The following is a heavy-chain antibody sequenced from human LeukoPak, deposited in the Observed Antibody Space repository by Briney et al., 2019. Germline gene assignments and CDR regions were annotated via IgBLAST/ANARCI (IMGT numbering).Heavy chain of an antibody. J-gene: IGHJ4*02. CDR1: GGSFSGYY. Sequence: PSETLSLTCTVSGGSFSGYYCTWIRQPPGKGMEWIGEINHSGSANYNPSLKSRVTISLDTSKNQFSLKLSSVTAADTAVYYCARGQGTVTTHWGQGTLVTVSS. D-gene: IGHD4-17*01. CDR3: ARGQGTVTTH. V-gene: IGHV4-34*01. CDR2: INHSGSA.